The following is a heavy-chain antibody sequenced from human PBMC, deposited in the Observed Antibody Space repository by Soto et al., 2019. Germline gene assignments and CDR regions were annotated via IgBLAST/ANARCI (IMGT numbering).Heavy chain of an antibody. CDR2: IIPIFGTA. Sequence: GASVKVSCKASGGTFSSYAISWVRQAPGQGLEWMGGIIPIFGTANYAQKFQGRVTITADESTSTAYMELSSLRSEDTAVYYCARGNPDIVVVPAAPNSMVRGVIITGFDYRGQGTLVTVS. CDR3: ARGNPDIVVVPAAPNSMVRGVIITGFDY. D-gene: IGHD3-10*01. J-gene: IGHJ4*02. V-gene: IGHV1-69*13. CDR1: GGTFSSYA.